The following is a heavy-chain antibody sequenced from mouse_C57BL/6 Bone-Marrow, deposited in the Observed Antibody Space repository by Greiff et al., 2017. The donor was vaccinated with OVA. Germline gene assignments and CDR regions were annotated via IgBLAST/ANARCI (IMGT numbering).Heavy chain of an antibody. D-gene: IGHD2-5*01. J-gene: IGHJ4*01. V-gene: IGHV2-4*01. CDR3: AKTAYYSNYAYAMDY. CDR2: IWSGGST. Sequence: VKLQESGPGLVQPSQRLSITCTVSGFSLTSYGVHWVRQPPGKGLEWLGVIWSGGSTDYNAAFISRLSISKDNSKSQVFFKMNSLQADDTAIYYCAKTAYYSNYAYAMDYWGQGTSVTVSS. CDR1: GFSLTSYG.